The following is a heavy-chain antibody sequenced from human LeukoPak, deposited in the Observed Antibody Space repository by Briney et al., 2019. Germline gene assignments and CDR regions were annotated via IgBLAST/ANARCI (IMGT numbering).Heavy chain of an antibody. V-gene: IGHV1-18*01. Sequence: EASVKVSCKASGYTFTNYGISWVRQAPGQGLEWMGWISAYNGDTEYAQKLQGRVTLTTDTSTNTAYMELRSLRSEDTAVNYCATAAYYDSSGYYPIIYYFDYWGQGTLVTVSS. CDR1: GYTFTNYG. CDR2: ISAYNGDT. CDR3: ATAAYYDSSGYYPIIYYFDY. D-gene: IGHD3-22*01. J-gene: IGHJ4*02.